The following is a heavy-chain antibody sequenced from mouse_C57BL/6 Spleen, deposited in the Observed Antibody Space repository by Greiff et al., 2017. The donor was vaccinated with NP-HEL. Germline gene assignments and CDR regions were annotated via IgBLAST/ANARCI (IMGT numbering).Heavy chain of an antibody. D-gene: IGHD2-2*01. CDR2: IYPGDGDT. J-gene: IGHJ2*01. CDR3: AKIYYGYDATYYFDY. Sequence: VQLQQSGPELVKPGASVKISCKASGYAFSSSWMNWVKQRPGKGLEWIGRIYPGDGDTNYNGKFKGKATLTADKSSSTAYMQLSSLTSEDSAVYFCAKIYYGYDATYYFDYWGQGTTLTVSS. V-gene: IGHV1-82*01. CDR1: GYAFSSSW.